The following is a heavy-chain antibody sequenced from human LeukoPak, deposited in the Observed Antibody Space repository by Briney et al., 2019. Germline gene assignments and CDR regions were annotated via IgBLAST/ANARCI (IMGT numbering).Heavy chain of an antibody. CDR2: ISYDGSNK. CDR3: AKVGWLDNFGWFDP. Sequence: GGSLRLSCAASGFTFSSYAMSWVRQAPGKGLEWVAVISYDGSNKYYADSVKGRFTISRDNSKNTLYLQMNSLRAEDTAVYYCAKVGWLDNFGWFDPWGQGTLVTVSS. D-gene: IGHD5-24*01. J-gene: IGHJ5*02. V-gene: IGHV3-30*18. CDR1: GFTFSSYA.